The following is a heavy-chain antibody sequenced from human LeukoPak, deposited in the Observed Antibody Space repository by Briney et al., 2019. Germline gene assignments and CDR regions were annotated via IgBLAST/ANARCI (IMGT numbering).Heavy chain of an antibody. V-gene: IGHV1-18*01. J-gene: IGHJ6*03. CDR2: ISAYNGNT. D-gene: IGHD3-3*01. Sequence: GASVKVSCKASGYTFTSYGISWVRQAPGQGLEWMGWISAYNGNTNYAQKLQGRVTMTTDTSTSTAYMELRSLRSDDTAVYYCARTAGHDFWSGYDYYYYMDVWGKGTTVTVSS. CDR1: GYTFTSYG. CDR3: ARTAGHDFWSGYDYYYYMDV.